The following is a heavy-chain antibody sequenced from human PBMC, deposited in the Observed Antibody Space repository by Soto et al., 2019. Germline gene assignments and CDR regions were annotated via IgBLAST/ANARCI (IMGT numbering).Heavy chain of an antibody. CDR3: ARDESRLLRYVDWRPPFDY. D-gene: IGHD3-9*01. CDR1: GYTFTSYG. Sequence: ASVKVSCKASGYTFTSYGISWVRQAPGQGLEWMGWISAYNGNTNYAQKLQGRVTMTTDTSTSTAYMELRSLRSDDTAVYYCARDESRLLRYVDWRPPFDYWGQGTLVTVSS. J-gene: IGHJ4*02. CDR2: ISAYNGNT. V-gene: IGHV1-18*01.